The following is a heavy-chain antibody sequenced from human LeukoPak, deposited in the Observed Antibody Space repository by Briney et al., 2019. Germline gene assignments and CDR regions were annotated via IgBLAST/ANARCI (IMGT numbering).Heavy chain of an antibody. D-gene: IGHD7-27*01. Sequence: SETLSLTCAVYGGSFSGYYWSWIRQPPGKGLEWIGYVYYTGSTEYSPSLRSRVTISLEMSKQQFSLNLTSVTAADTAVYYCACNTGTVFDNWGQGALVTVSS. V-gene: IGHV4-59*01. CDR3: ACNTGTVFDN. CDR1: GGSFSGYY. J-gene: IGHJ4*02. CDR2: VYYTGST.